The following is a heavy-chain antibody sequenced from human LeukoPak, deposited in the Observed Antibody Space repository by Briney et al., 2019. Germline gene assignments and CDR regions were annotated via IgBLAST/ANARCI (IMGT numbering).Heavy chain of an antibody. Sequence: PSETLSLTCTVSGASISNYYWSWIRQPPGKGLEWSGYIYYSGRTNYNPSLNSRVTISVDKSKSQFPLKLSSVTAADTAVYYCARDRGYLDGFDIWGQGTMVTVSS. CDR3: ARDRGYLDGFDI. J-gene: IGHJ3*02. D-gene: IGHD3-10*01. CDR2: IYYSGRT. CDR1: GASISNYY. V-gene: IGHV4-59*01.